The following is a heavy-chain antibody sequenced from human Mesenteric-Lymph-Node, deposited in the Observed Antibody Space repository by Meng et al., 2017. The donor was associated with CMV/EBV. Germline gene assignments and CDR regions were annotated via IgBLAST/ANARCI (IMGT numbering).Heavy chain of an antibody. D-gene: IGHD5-12*01. CDR2: INGEGTST. V-gene: IGHV3-74*01. Sequence: GGSLRLSCAASGFTFSSFWMLWVRQVPGEGLVWVSRINGEGTSTSYADSVKGRFTISRDNAKNTLFLQMNSLTAEDTAIYYCARKGYDFAAAFDVWAKGQWSPSPQ. CDR3: ARKGYDFAAAFDV. CDR1: GFTFSSFW. J-gene: IGHJ3*01.